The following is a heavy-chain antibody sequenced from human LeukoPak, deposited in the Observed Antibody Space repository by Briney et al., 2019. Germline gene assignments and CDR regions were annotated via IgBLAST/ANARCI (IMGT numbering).Heavy chain of an antibody. J-gene: IGHJ4*02. CDR2: ISYDGSNK. V-gene: IGHV3-30*03. CDR1: GFTFSSYG. D-gene: IGHD3-10*01. Sequence: PGGSLRLSCAASGFTFSSYGMHWVRQAPGKGLEWVAVISYDGSNKYYADSVKGRFTISRDNSKNTLYLQMNSLRAEGTAVYYCARDKLLTYYYGSGSFIFDYWGQGTLVTVSS. CDR3: ARDKLLTYYYGSGSFIFDY.